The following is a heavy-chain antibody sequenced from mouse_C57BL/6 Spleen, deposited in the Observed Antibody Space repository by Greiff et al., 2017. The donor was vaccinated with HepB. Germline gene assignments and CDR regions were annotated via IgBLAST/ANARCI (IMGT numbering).Heavy chain of an antibody. V-gene: IGHV1-76*01. CDR3: ARSSVVEYFDY. D-gene: IGHD1-1*01. CDR1: GYTFTDYY. Sequence: VQVVESGAELVRPGASVKLSCKASGYTFTDYYINWVKQRPGQGLEWIARIYPGSGNTYYNEKFKGKATLTAEKSSSTAYMQLSSLTSEDSAVYFCARSSVVEYFDYWGQGTTLTVSS. J-gene: IGHJ2*01. CDR2: IYPGSGNT.